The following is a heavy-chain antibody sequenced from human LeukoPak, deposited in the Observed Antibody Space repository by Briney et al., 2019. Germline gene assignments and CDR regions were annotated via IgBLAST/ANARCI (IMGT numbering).Heavy chain of an antibody. Sequence: SETLSLTCTVSGGSISSYYWSWIRQPPGKGLEWIGYIYYSGSTNYNPSLKSRVTISVDTSKNQFSLKLSSVTAADTAVYYCARHGRSRYSWAYWGQGTLVTVSS. J-gene: IGHJ4*02. CDR1: GGSISSYY. CDR2: IYYSGST. CDR3: ARHGRSRYSWAY. V-gene: IGHV4-59*08. D-gene: IGHD3-22*01.